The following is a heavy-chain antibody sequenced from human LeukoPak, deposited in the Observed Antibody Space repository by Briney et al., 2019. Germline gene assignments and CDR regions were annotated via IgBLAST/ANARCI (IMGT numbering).Heavy chain of an antibody. J-gene: IGHJ4*02. V-gene: IGHV3-30*03. Sequence: GGSLRLSCAASGFTFSSYGMHWVRQAPGKGLEWVAVISYDGSNKYYADSVKGRFTISRDNSKNTLYLQMNSLRAEDTAVYYCARSELLRFTDYWGQGTLVTVSS. CDR1: GFTFSSYG. CDR2: ISYDGSNK. CDR3: ARSELLRFTDY. D-gene: IGHD1-26*01.